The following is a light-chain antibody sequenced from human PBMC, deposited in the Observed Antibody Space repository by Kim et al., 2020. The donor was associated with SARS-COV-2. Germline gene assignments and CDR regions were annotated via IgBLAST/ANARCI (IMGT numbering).Light chain of an antibody. V-gene: IGKV1-5*01. J-gene: IGKJ1*01. CDR3: QQYATYWT. CDR2: GAS. CDR1: QNIGNS. Sequence: DIQLTQSPSTLSAFVGDRVTITCRASQNIGNSLAWYQHKPGKAPTLLIFGASNLQSGIPSRFSGSGSGTEFTLSVHSLHPDDFATYYCQQYATYWTFGQGTKLEIK.